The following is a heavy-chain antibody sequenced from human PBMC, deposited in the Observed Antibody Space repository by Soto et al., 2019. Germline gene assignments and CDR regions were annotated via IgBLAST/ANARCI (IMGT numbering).Heavy chain of an antibody. CDR2: IYYSGST. D-gene: IGHD6-19*01. V-gene: IGHV4-39*01. CDR3: ARHDGFSSGWIFDY. CDR1: GGSISSSSYY. Sequence: SETLSLTCTVSGGSISSSSYYRGWIRQPPGKGLEWIGSIYYSGSTYSNPSLKSRVTISVDTSNNQLSLKLRSVTAADTAVYYCARHDGFSSGWIFDYWGHGTLVTVSS. J-gene: IGHJ4*01.